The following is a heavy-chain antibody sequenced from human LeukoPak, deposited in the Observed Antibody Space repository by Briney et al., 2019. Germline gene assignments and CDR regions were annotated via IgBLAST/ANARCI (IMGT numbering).Heavy chain of an antibody. V-gene: IGHV3-48*02. CDR2: ISSSSSTI. D-gene: IGHD6-19*01. CDR3: ARDSRSSGLAPEYFQH. CDR1: GFTFTNAW. Sequence: PGGSLRLSCVASGFTFTNAWMNWDRQAPGKGLEWVSYISSSSSTIYYADSVKGRFTISRDNAKNSLYLQMNSLRDEDTAVYYCARDSRSSGLAPEYFQHWGQGTLVTVSS. J-gene: IGHJ1*01.